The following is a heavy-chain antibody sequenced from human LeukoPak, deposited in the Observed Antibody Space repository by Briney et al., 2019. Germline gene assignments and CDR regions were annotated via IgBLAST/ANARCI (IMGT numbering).Heavy chain of an antibody. V-gene: IGHV4-34*01. Sequence: SETLSLTCAVCGGSFSGYYWSWIRQPPGKGLEWIGEINHSGSTNYNPSLKSRVTISVDTSKNQFSLKLSSVTAADTAVYYCARSWGIAARPIDYWGQGTLVTVSS. CDR3: ARSWGIAARPIDY. D-gene: IGHD6-6*01. CDR2: INHSGST. CDR1: GGSFSGYY. J-gene: IGHJ4*02.